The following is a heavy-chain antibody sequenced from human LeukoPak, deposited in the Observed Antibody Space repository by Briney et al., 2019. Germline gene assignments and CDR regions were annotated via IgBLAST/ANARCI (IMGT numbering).Heavy chain of an antibody. J-gene: IGHJ4*02. Sequence: GRSLGLSCAASGLAFSSYAMHWVRQAPGKGLEWVAVISYDGSNKYYADSVKGRFTISRDNSKNTLYLQMNSLRAEDTAVYYCARFYDYWGQGTLVTVSS. V-gene: IGHV3-30-3*01. D-gene: IGHD2/OR15-2a*01. CDR1: GLAFSSYA. CDR2: ISYDGSNK. CDR3: ARFYDY.